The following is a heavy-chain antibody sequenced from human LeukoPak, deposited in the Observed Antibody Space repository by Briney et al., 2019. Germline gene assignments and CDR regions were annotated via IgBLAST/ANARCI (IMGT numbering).Heavy chain of an antibody. CDR2: IKTKSEGGTT. D-gene: IGHD3-10*01. V-gene: IGHV3-15*01. Sequence: GGSLRLSCAASGFTFSSYSMNWVRQAPGKGLEWVGRIKTKSEGGTTDYATPAKGRFTISRDDSKNALFLQMDSLKSDDTAMYYCTTEFKELGSFFYFYYMDVWGTGTTVTISS. CDR3: TTEFKELGSFFYFYYMDV. J-gene: IGHJ6*03. CDR1: GFTFSSYS.